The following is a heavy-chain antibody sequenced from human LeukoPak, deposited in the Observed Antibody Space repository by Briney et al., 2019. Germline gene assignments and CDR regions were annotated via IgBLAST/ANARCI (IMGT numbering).Heavy chain of an antibody. Sequence: GASVKVSCKASGYTFTSYDINWVRQATGQGLEWMGWMNPNSGNTGYAQKFQGRVTMTRNTSISTAYMELSSLRSEDTAVYYCARGGDYDFWSGYWGNDFWGQGNLVTLSS. CDR1: GYTFTSYD. CDR2: MNPNSGNT. D-gene: IGHD3-3*01. CDR3: ARGGDYDFWSGYWGNDF. V-gene: IGHV1-8*01. J-gene: IGHJ4*02.